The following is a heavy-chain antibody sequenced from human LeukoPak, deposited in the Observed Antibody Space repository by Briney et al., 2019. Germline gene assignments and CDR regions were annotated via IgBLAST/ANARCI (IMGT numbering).Heavy chain of an antibody. J-gene: IGHJ6*03. CDR3: ARAKQVAYYYYYMDV. Sequence: SETLSLTCTVSGGSISSYYWSWIRQPPGKGLEWIGYIYYSGRTNYDPSLKSRVTISVDTSKNQFSLKLSSVTAADTAVYYCARAKQVAYYYYYMDVWGKGTTVTVSS. D-gene: IGHD6-6*01. CDR1: GGSISSYY. V-gene: IGHV4-59*12. CDR2: IYYSGRT.